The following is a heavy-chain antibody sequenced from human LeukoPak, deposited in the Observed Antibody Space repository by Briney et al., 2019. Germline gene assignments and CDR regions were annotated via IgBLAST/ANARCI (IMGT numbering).Heavy chain of an antibody. J-gene: IGHJ6*03. V-gene: IGHV3-21*01. D-gene: IGHD4-23*01. CDR2: ISTSSSYI. Sequence: GGSLRLSCAVSGFTFSSYSMNWVRQAPGKGLEWVSFISTSSSYIYYADSVKGRFTISRDNAKNSLFLQMNSLRAEDTAVYYCARVQWETSPGGFYYYMDVWGKGTTVTVSS. CDR3: ARVQWETSPGGFYYYMDV. CDR1: GFTFSSYS.